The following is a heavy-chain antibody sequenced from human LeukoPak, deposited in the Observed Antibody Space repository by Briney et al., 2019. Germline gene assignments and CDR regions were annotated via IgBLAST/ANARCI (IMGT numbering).Heavy chain of an antibody. CDR2: ISSSGGTM. CDR1: GFTFSNYE. J-gene: IGHJ4*02. V-gene: IGHV3-48*03. D-gene: IGHD3-22*01. CDR3: ARDGGDSSGYYWGLGY. Sequence: GGSLRLSCAASGFTFSNYEMNWVRQAPGKGLEWVSYISSSGGTMYYADSVKGRFTISRDNAKNSLYLQMNSLRPEDTAVYYCARDGGDSSGYYWGLGYWGQGTLVTVSS.